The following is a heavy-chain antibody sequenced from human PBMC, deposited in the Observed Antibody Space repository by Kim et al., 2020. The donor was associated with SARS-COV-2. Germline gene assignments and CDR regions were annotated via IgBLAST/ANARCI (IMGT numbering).Heavy chain of an antibody. J-gene: IGHJ4*02. V-gene: IGHV4-31*02. D-gene: IGHD3-22*01. CDR3: ARARITMIVVVTHFDY. Sequence: PALQRRFTISVDTSKNPFSLKLSSVTAADTAVYYCARARITMIVVVTHFDYWGQGTLVTVSS.